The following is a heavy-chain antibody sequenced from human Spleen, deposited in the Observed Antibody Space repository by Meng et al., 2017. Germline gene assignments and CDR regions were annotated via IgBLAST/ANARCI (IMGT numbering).Heavy chain of an antibody. CDR1: GGSISGGDYY. CDR2: IHFSGST. J-gene: IGHJ5*02. Sequence: QVQLQESGPGLVKPSQTLSLTCTVFGGSISGGDYYWSWIRQPPGKGLEWIGYIHFSGSTYYNPSLNSRITISVDMSRNQFSLRLTSVIAADTAVYYCVYFWSGYFTSGQGTLVTVSS. CDR3: VYFWSGYFT. V-gene: IGHV4-30-4*01. D-gene: IGHD3-3*01.